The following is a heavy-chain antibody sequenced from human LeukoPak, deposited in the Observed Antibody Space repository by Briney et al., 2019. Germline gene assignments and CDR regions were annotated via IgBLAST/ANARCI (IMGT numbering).Heavy chain of an antibody. CDR2: ISGSDGNT. Sequence: QAGGSLRLSCAASGFTFSSYVMSWVRQAPGKGLEWVSAISGSDGNTYYADSVKGRFTISRDNSKNTLYLQMNSLRAEDTAIYYCAKDPGGYYYYFDYWGQGTLATVSS. V-gene: IGHV3-23*01. CDR1: GFTFSSYV. CDR3: AKDPGGYYYYFDY. J-gene: IGHJ4*02. D-gene: IGHD3-3*01.